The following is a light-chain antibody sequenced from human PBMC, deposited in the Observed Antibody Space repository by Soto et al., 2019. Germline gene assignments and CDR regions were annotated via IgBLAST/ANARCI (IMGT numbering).Light chain of an antibody. V-gene: IGLV2-11*01. J-gene: IGLJ3*02. CDR3: CSYAGSYTWV. CDR2: DVS. CDR1: SSDVGGYNY. Sequence: QSVLTQPRSVSGSPGQSVTISCTGTSSDVGGYNYVSWYQQHPGKAPKLMIYDVSKRPSGVPDRFSGSKSGNTASLTISGLQAENEAHYYCCSYAGSYTWVFGGGTKVTVL.